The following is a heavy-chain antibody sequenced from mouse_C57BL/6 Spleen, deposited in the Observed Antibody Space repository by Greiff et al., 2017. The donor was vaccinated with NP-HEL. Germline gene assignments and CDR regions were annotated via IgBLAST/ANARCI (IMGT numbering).Heavy chain of an antibody. V-gene: IGHV1-15*01. CDR2: IDPETGGT. D-gene: IGHD1-1*01. CDR3: TRCPIYGDYFDY. J-gene: IGHJ2*01. CDR1: GYTFTDYE. Sequence: VQLQQSGAELVRPGASVTLSCKASGYTFTDYEMHWVKQTPVHGLEWIGAIDPETGGTAYNQKFKGKAILTADKSSSTAYMELRSRTSEDSAVYYCTRCPIYGDYFDYWGQGTTLTVSS.